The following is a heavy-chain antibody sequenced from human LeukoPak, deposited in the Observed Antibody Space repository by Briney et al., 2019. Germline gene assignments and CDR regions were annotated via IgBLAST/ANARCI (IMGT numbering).Heavy chain of an antibody. D-gene: IGHD3-3*01. CDR1: GGSISSSGYY. V-gene: IGHV4-39*07. J-gene: IGHJ4*02. CDR3: ARVQFEGQIRFLEWLLPETFGYFDY. CDR2: IYYSGST. Sequence: SETLSLTCTVSGGSISSSGYYWGWIRQPPGKGLEWIGSIYYSGSTYYNPSLKSRVTISLDTSKNQFSLKLSSVTAADTAVYYCARVQFEGQIRFLEWLLPETFGYFDYWGQGTLVTVSS.